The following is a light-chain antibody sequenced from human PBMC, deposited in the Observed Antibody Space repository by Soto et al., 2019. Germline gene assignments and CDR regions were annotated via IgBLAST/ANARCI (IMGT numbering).Light chain of an antibody. CDR1: QSISSN. CDR3: QQFNNWPLT. Sequence: EIVMTQSPATLSVSPGEGATLSCRASQSISSNLAWYQQKPGQAPRLLIYGASTRATGIPARFSGSGSGTEFTLTISSLQSEDFAVYSCQQFNNWPLTFGGGTKVEIK. V-gene: IGKV3-15*01. J-gene: IGKJ4*01. CDR2: GAS.